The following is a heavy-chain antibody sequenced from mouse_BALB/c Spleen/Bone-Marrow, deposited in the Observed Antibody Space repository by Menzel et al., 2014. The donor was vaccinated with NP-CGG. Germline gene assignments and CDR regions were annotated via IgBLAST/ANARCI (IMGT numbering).Heavy chain of an antibody. CDR3: ARDVGYGNYFVY. D-gene: IGHD2-10*02. CDR1: GFTFSDFY. J-gene: IGHJ3*01. V-gene: IGHV7-1*02. Sequence: DVQLVESGGGLVQPGDSLRLSCATSGFTFSDFYMEWVRRPPGKRLEWIAASRNKAKYYTTEYSASVKGRFIVSRDTSQSVLYPQMNALRAEDTAIYYCARDVGYGNYFVYWGQGTLVTVSA. CDR2: SRNKAKYYTT.